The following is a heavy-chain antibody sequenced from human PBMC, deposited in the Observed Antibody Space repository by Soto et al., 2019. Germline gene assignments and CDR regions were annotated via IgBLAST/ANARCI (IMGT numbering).Heavy chain of an antibody. CDR3: VNSGYYYYMDV. CDR1: GGSISSSY. J-gene: IGHJ6*03. CDR2: IYYSGST. Sequence: TSETLSLTCTVSGGSISSSYWSWIRQPPGKGLEWIGYIYYSGSTNYNPSLKSRVTISVDTSKNQFSLKPNSVTAADTAVYYCVNSGYYYYMDVWGKGTTVTVSS. D-gene: IGHD3-10*01. V-gene: IGHV4-59*01.